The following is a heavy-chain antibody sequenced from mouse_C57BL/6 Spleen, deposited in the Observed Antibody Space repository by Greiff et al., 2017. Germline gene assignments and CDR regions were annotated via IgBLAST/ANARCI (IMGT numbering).Heavy chain of an antibody. D-gene: IGHD2-4*01. CDR2: ISSSGSYT. CDR1: GFTFTSYG. Sequence: EVKLVESGGDLVKPGGSLKLSCAASGFTFTSYGMSWVRQTPDKRLEWVATISSSGSYTYYPHSVKGRFTISRDHANNTLYMQMSSLKSEDTAMYYCASMSTTFCDYWGQGTTLTVSS. CDR3: ASMSTTFCDY. V-gene: IGHV5-6*01. J-gene: IGHJ2*01.